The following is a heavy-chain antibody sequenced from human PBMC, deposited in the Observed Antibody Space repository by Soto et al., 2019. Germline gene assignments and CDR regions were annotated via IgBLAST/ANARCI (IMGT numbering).Heavy chain of an antibody. Sequence: SENLSLTCTVSGGSISSSSYYWGWIRQPPGKGLEWIGSIYYSGSTYYNPSLKSRVTISVDTSKNQFSLKLSSVTAADTAVYYCARHPNLGYCSGGSCYQLYYFDYWGQGTLVTVSS. CDR2: IYYSGST. V-gene: IGHV4-39*01. D-gene: IGHD2-15*01. CDR1: GGSISSSSYY. CDR3: ARHPNLGYCSGGSCYQLYYFDY. J-gene: IGHJ4*02.